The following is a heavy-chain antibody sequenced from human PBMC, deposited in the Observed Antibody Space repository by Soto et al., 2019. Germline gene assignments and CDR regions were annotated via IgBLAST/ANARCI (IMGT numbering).Heavy chain of an antibody. Sequence: ASVKVSCKASGYTFTGYYMHWVRQAPGQGLEWMGGINRNSGCTNYAQKFQGWVTMTRDTSISTAYMELSRLRSDDTAVYYCARDRGMGIARHDAFDIWGQGTMVTVSS. CDR1: GYTFTGYY. CDR3: ARDRGMGIARHDAFDI. V-gene: IGHV1-2*04. D-gene: IGHD6-13*01. CDR2: INRNSGCT. J-gene: IGHJ3*02.